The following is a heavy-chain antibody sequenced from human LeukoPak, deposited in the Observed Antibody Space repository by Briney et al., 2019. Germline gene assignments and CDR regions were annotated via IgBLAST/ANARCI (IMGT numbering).Heavy chain of an antibody. J-gene: IGHJ4*02. CDR3: TRWGVQCPDY. Sequence: GGSLRLSCTASGFTFGDYAMSWARQAPGKGLEWVGFIRSKTYGGITEYAAYVKGRFTISRDDSKSITYLQMNSLKNKDTAVYYWTRWGVQCPDYWGQGTLVTVSS. CDR1: GFTFGDYA. V-gene: IGHV3-49*04. D-gene: IGHD1-1*01. CDR2: IRSKTYGGIT.